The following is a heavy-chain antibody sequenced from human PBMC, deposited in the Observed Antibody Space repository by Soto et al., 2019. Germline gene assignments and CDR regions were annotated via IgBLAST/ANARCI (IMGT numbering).Heavy chain of an antibody. J-gene: IGHJ4*02. CDR3: AGGPYCSGGSCYLNY. D-gene: IGHD2-15*01. CDR1: GYTFTSYA. V-gene: IGHV1-3*01. Sequence: QVQLVQSGAEVKKPGASVKVSCKASGYTFTSYAMHWVRQAPGQRLEWMGWINAGNGNTKYSQKFQGRVTITRDTSASTAYMELSSVRSEDTAVYYCAGGPYCSGGSCYLNYWGQGTLVTVSS. CDR2: INAGNGNT.